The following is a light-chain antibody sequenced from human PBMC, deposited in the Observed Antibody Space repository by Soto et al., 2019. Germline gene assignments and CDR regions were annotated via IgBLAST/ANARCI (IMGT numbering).Light chain of an antibody. J-gene: IGLJ3*02. Sequence: QSALTQPASVSGSPGLSITISCTGTSSDDGGYNYVSWYQQHPGKAPKLMIYEVSNRPSGVSNRFSGSKSGNTASLTISGLQAEDEADCYCSSYTSSSPLWVFGGGTKVTVL. V-gene: IGLV2-14*01. CDR3: SSYTSSSPLWV. CDR2: EVS. CDR1: SSDDGGYNY.